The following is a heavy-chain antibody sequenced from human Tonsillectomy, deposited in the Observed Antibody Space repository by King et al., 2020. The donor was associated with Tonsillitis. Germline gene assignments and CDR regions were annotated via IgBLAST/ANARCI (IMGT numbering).Heavy chain of an antibody. J-gene: IGHJ4*02. CDR1: GFTFSSYW. Sequence: VQLVESGGGLVQPGGSLRLSCAASGFTFSSYWMHWVRQAPGKGLVWVSRINSDGSSTSYADSVKGRFTISRDNAKNTLYLQMNSLRAEDTAVYYCARVSIAAAGGFAYWGQGTLVTVSS. V-gene: IGHV3-74*01. CDR2: INSDGSST. CDR3: ARVSIAAAGGFAY. D-gene: IGHD6-13*01.